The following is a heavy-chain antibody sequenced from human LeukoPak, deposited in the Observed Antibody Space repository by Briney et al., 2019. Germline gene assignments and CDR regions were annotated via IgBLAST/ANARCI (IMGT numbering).Heavy chain of an antibody. CDR1: GGSISSGDYY. J-gene: IGHJ5*02. CDR2: IYYSGST. CDR3: ARDEVFRGDLDP. V-gene: IGHV4-30-4*01. D-gene: IGHD3-16*01. Sequence: PSQTLSLTCTVSGGSISSGDYYWSWVRQPPGKGLEWIGYIYYSGSTYYNPSLKSRVTISVDTSKNQFSLKLSSVTAADTAVYYCARDEVFRGDLDPWGQGTLVTVSS.